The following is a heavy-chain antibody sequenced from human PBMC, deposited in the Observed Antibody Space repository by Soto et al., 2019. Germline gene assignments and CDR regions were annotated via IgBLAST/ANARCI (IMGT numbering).Heavy chain of an antibody. Sequence: TLXLSCTVTGASLRSGSYYWSWIRQPPGKGLDWSGYISHSGRTNYDPSLKSRLTMSVDTSQNQFSLQLNSVTAADTAVYYCSYGSSFDDWGQGTLVTVSS. V-gene: IGHV4-61*01. CDR2: ISHSGRT. J-gene: IGHJ4*02. CDR3: SYGSSFDD. D-gene: IGHD3-10*01. CDR1: GASLRSGSYY.